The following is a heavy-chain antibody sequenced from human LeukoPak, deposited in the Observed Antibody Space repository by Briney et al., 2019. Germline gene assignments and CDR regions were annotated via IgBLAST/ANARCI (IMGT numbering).Heavy chain of an antibody. J-gene: IGHJ3*02. CDR2: IYPGDSGA. V-gene: IGHV5-51*01. D-gene: IGHD3-10*01. CDR1: GYSFTNCW. Sequence: GESLMISCKGSGYSFTNCWSAWGRQMPGQDLVGMAIIYPGDSGARYSPSFQGQVTISVDKSISTTYLRWSSLKASDTAMYYCARRGWGFGEPKRDHDTFDIWGQGTMVTVSS. CDR3: ARRGWGFGEPKRDHDTFDI.